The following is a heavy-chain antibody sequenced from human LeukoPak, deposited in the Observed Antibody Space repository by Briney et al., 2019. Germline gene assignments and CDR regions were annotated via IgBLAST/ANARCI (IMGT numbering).Heavy chain of an antibody. CDR1: GGTFSSYA. V-gene: IGHV1-69*13. CDR3: ATVTTVGGFDY. J-gene: IGHJ4*02. CDR2: IIPIFGAA. D-gene: IGHD4-11*01. Sequence: SVKVSCKASGGTFSSYAISWVRQAPGQGLGWMGGIIPIFGAANYAQKFQGRVTITADESTSTAYMELSSLRSEDTAVHYCATVTTVGGFDYWGQGTLVTVSS.